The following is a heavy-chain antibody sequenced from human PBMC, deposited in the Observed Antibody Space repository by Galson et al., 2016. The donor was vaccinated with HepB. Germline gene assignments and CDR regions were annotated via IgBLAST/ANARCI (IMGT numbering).Heavy chain of an antibody. CDR2: ISWDGGNI. Sequence: LRLSCAASGFTFDDYTLHWVRQAPGKGLEWVSLISWDGGNIYYADSVKGRFIISRDNSQNSLYLQMHRLKTEDTALYYCAKALPYYSDASGYSMDVWGQGTTVTVSS. D-gene: IGHD3-22*01. CDR3: AKALPYYSDASGYSMDV. CDR1: GFTFDDYT. V-gene: IGHV3-43*01. J-gene: IGHJ6*02.